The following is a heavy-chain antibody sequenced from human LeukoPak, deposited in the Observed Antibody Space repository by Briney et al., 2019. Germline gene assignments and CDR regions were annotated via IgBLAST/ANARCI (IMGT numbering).Heavy chain of an antibody. CDR3: ARQRNSSGEY. J-gene: IGHJ4*02. CDR1: GYSLTTYW. D-gene: IGHD6-25*01. CDR2: IYPGDSDT. Sequence: GESLKISCKGSGYSLTTYWIGWVRQMPGKGLEWMGIIYPGDSDTRYSPSFQGQVTISADKSISTAYLQWSSLKASDTAMYFCARQRNSSGEYWGQGTLVTVSS. V-gene: IGHV5-51*01.